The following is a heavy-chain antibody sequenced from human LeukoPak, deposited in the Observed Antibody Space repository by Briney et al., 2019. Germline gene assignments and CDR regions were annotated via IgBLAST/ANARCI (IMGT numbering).Heavy chain of an antibody. V-gene: IGHV3-23*01. J-gene: IGHJ3*02. CDR2: VSGSGGST. CDR1: GFTFSSYA. CDR3: AGDAHYYGSSGYCPGAFDI. D-gene: IGHD3-22*01. Sequence: GGSLRLSCAASGFTFSSYAMSWVRQAPGEGLGWVSAVSGSGGSTYYADSVKGRFSISRDNAKNSLYLQMHSLRAEDTAVYYCAGDAHYYGSSGYCPGAFDIWGQGTMVTVSS.